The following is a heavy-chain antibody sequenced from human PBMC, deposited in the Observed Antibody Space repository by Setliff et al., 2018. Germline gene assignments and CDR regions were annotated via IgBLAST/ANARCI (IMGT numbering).Heavy chain of an antibody. J-gene: IGHJ4*02. V-gene: IGHV4-31*03. Sequence: PSETLSLTCTVSGDSIRRGDYWSWIRQHPGKGLEWIGYIHHSGETFYNPSLRSRVIISVDTSKNQFSLKVTSLIAADTAVYYCARARDGIDFGYFDYWGRGTPVTVSS. D-gene: IGHD3-10*01. CDR1: GDSIRRGDY. CDR3: ARARDGIDFGYFDY. CDR2: IHHSGET.